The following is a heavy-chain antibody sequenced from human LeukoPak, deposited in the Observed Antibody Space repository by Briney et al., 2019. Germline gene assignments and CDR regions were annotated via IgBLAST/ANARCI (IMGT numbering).Heavy chain of an antibody. Sequence: PGGSLRLSCAASGFTFSSYAITWVRQAPGKGLEWVSSIRSTGDSTFYADSVKGRFTISRDNSKNTVYLLMNSLRTEDTAVYYCAKEGAYYGSGSYLDYWGQGTLVTVSS. CDR1: GFTFSSYA. J-gene: IGHJ4*02. D-gene: IGHD3-10*01. CDR3: AKEGAYYGSGSYLDY. CDR2: IRSTGDST. V-gene: IGHV3-23*01.